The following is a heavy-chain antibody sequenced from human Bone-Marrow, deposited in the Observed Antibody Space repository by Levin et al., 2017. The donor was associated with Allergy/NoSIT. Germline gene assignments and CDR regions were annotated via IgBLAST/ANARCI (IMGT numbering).Heavy chain of an antibody. CDR3: ARDGSGWSRDY. Sequence: GESLKISCAASGFTFTSYSMNWVRQAPGRGLEWISVISTHSHYIYYADSLKGRFTISRDNAKNSLYLQMDSLRAEDSAIYYCARDGSGWSRDYWGQGTLVTVSS. CDR1: GFTFTSYS. D-gene: IGHD6-19*01. J-gene: IGHJ4*02. CDR2: ISTHSHYI. V-gene: IGHV3-21*01.